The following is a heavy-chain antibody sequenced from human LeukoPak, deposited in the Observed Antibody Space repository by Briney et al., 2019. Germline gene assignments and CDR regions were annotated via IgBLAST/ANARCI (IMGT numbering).Heavy chain of an antibody. Sequence: GGSLRLSCAASRLIFSSYHMHWVRQPPGKGLEWVSSISSSNSFIYYADSMKGRFTISRDNAKNSLYLQMNSLRAEDTAVHYCARGTNWSPLDFDYRGQGTLVTVSS. CDR2: ISSSNSFI. D-gene: IGHD1-20*01. V-gene: IGHV3-21*01. CDR1: RLIFSSYH. CDR3: ARGTNWSPLDFDY. J-gene: IGHJ4*02.